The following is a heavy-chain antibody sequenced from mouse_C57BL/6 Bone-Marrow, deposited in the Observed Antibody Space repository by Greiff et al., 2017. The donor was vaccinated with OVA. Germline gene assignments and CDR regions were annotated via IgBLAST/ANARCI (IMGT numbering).Heavy chain of an antibody. CDR2: ISSGSSTI. CDR3: AFTTVVPAYAMDY. Sequence: EVHLVESGGGLVKPGGSLKLSCAASGFTFSDYGMHWVRQAPEKGLEWVAYISSGSSTIYYADTVKGRFTISRDNAKNTLFLQMTSLRSEDTAMYYCAFTTVVPAYAMDYWGQGTSVTVSS. CDR1: GFTFSDYG. J-gene: IGHJ4*01. D-gene: IGHD1-1*01. V-gene: IGHV5-17*01.